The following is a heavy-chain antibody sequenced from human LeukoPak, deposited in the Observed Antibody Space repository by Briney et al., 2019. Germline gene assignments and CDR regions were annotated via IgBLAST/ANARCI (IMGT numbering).Heavy chain of an antibody. J-gene: IGHJ4*02. CDR2: INHSGST. D-gene: IGHD7-27*01. V-gene: IGHV4-34*01. CDR1: GGSFSGYC. Sequence: SETLSLTCAVYGGSFSGYCWSWIRQPPGKGLEWIGEINHSGSTNYNPSLKSRVTISVDTSKNQFSLKLSSVTAADTAVYYCARGLHLWGYWGQGTLVTVSS. CDR3: ARGLHLWGY.